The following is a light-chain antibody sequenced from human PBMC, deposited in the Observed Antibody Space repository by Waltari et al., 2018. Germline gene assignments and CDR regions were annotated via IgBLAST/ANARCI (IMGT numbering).Light chain of an antibody. CDR1: ALPKQF. CDR2: KDT. J-gene: IGLJ3*02. CDR3: QSADSSGTWV. V-gene: IGLV3-25*03. Sequence: SYELTQPPSVSVSPGQTATITCSGDALPKQFAPWYHQKPGQAPVVGIYKDTERPSGIPERFSGSSSGTTVTLTINGVQAEDEADYYCQSADSSGTWVFGGGTKLTVL.